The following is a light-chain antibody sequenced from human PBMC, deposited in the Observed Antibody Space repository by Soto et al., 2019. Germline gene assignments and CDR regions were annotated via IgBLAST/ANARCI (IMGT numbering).Light chain of an antibody. Sequence: EIVMTQSPATLSVSPGERATLSCRASQSVSSNLAWYQQKPGQAPRLLIYGASTRATGIPARFSGSGSGTEFTLTISSLQSEDFAVYYCQQYNNGAFGGGTKVEIK. CDR3: QQYNNGA. J-gene: IGKJ4*01. CDR2: GAS. CDR1: QSVSSN. V-gene: IGKV3-15*01.